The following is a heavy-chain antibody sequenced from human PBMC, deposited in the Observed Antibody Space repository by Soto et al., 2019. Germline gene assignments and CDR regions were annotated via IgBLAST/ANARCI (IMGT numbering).Heavy chain of an antibody. Sequence: EVQLVESGGGLVQPGGSLRLSCAASGFTVSSNYMSWVRQAPGKGLEWVSVLYSGGTTYYADSVKDRFTISRDNSKNPLCGQMNSLRAEDTGLYYCARDAHGDHGVPAAMYGFDYWGRGTLVTVSS. V-gene: IGHV3-66*01. CDR2: LYSGGTT. CDR3: ARDAHGDHGVPAAMYGFDY. CDR1: GFTVSSNY. D-gene: IGHD2-2*01. J-gene: IGHJ4*02.